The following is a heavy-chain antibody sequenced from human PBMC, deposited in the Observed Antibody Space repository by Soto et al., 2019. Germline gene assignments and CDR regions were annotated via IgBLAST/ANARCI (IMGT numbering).Heavy chain of an antibody. D-gene: IGHD3-10*01. CDR2: INHRGST. CDR3: ARLGYYYGSGSFY. V-gene: IGHV4-34*01. J-gene: IGHJ4*02. Sequence: QVQLQQWGAGLLKPSETLSLTCAVYGGSFSGYYWSWIRQPPGKGLEWIGEINHRGSTNYNPSLKSRVTISVDTSKNQFSLKLSSVTAADTAVYYCARLGYYYGSGSFYWGQGTLVTVSS. CDR1: GGSFSGYY.